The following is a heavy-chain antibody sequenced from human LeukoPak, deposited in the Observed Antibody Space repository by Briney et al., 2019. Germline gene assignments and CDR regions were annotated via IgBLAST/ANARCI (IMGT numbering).Heavy chain of an antibody. Sequence: QPGGSLRLSCAASGFTFSSYGVNWVRQAPGKGLEWISYISSSGTIHYADSVKGRFTIFRDNAKNSLFLQMDSLRVEDTAVYYCARVDCSGGSCYSSLDYWGQGALITVSS. CDR1: GFTFSSYG. J-gene: IGHJ4*02. D-gene: IGHD2-15*01. V-gene: IGHV3-48*01. CDR3: ARVDCSGGSCYSSLDY. CDR2: ISSSGTI.